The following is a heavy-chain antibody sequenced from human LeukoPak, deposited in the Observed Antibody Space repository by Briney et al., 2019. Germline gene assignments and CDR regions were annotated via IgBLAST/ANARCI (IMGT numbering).Heavy chain of an antibody. CDR2: ITGSGGAT. CDR3: AKVWGSGSGSYSYYFDY. CDR1: GFTFSTYA. V-gene: IGHV3-23*01. J-gene: IGHJ4*02. Sequence: PGGSLRLSCAASGFTFSTYAVNWVRQAPGKGLEWVSAITGSGGATYYADSVKGRFTISRDNSKNTLYLQMSSLRAEDTAVYYCAKVWGSGSGSYSYYFDYWGQGTLVTVSS. D-gene: IGHD1-26*01.